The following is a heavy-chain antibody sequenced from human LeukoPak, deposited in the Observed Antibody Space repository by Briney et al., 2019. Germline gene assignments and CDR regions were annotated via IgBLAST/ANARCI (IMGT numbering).Heavy chain of an antibody. J-gene: IGHJ4*02. Sequence: GASVKVSCKTSGGAFNSYAISWVRQAPGQGLEWMGWINTNTGNPTYAQGFTGRFVFSLDTSVSTAYLQISSLQAEDTAVYYCARSNNDGDYLGVGFDYWGQGTLVTVSS. CDR2: INTNTGNP. CDR1: GGAFNSYA. CDR3: ARSNNDGDYLGVGFDY. D-gene: IGHD4-17*01. V-gene: IGHV7-4-1*02.